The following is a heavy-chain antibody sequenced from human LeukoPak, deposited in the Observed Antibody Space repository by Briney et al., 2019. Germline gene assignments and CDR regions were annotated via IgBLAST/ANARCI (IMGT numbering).Heavy chain of an antibody. Sequence: ASVKVSCKASGYIFTDFYMHWVRQAPGQGLEWMGWISAYNGNTNYAQKLQGRVTMTTDTSTSTAYMELRSLRSDDTAVYYCARSHYGDGDYWGQGTLVTVSS. V-gene: IGHV1-18*04. CDR3: ARSHYGDGDY. D-gene: IGHD4-17*01. CDR1: GYIFTDFY. CDR2: ISAYNGNT. J-gene: IGHJ4*02.